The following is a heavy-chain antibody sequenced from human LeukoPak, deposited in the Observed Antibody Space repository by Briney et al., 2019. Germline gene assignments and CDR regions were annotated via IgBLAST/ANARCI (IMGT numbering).Heavy chain of an antibody. V-gene: IGHV3-11*01. D-gene: IGHD3-10*01. CDR2: ISGNGGDI. CDR3: VRHSGRAGGQ. Sequence: GGSLRLSCAASGFRFGDHYMSWVRQAPGKGPEWISYISGNGGDIAYADSAKGRFTISRDNAKNSLYPQMNSLRVEDTAVYHCVRHSGRAGGQWGQGTLIAVSS. CDR1: GFRFGDHY. J-gene: IGHJ4*02.